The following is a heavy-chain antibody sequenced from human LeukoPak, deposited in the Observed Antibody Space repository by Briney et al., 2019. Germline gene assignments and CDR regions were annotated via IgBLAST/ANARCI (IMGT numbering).Heavy chain of an antibody. V-gene: IGHV4-31*03. CDR1: GGSISSGGYY. CDR3: ARDARWKTIFDY. Sequence: SETLSLTCTVSGGSISSGGYYWSWIRQHPGKGLEWIGYIYYSGSTYYNPSLKSRVTISVDTSKNQFSLKLSSVTAADTAVYYCARDARWKTIFDYWGQGTLVTVSS. D-gene: IGHD4-23*01. CDR2: IYYSGST. J-gene: IGHJ4*02.